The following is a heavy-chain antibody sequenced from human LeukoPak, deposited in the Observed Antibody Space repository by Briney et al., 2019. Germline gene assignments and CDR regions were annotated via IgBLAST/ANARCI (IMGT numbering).Heavy chain of an antibody. D-gene: IGHD2-2*01. CDR2: INPSGGST. CDR1: GYTFTSYY. V-gene: IGHV1-46*01. J-gene: IGHJ5*02. Sequence: ASVKVSCKASGYTFTSYYMHWVRQAPGQGLEWMGIINPSGGSTSYAQKFQGRVTMTRDTPTSTVYMELSSLRSEDTAVYYCARGGIDIVVVPAAKYNWFDPWGQGTLVTVSS. CDR3: ARGGIDIVVVPAAKYNWFDP.